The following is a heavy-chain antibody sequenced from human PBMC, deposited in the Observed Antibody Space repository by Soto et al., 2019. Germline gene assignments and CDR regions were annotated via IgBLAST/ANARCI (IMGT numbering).Heavy chain of an antibody. CDR2: INAGNGNT. Sequence: GASVKVSCKASGYTFTSYAMHWVRQAPGQRLEWMGWINAGNGNTKYSQKFQGRVTITRDTSASTAYMELSSLRSEDTAVYYCARERPLYCSGGSCYYFDYWGQGTLVTVSS. CDR3: ARERPLYCSGGSCYYFDY. CDR1: GYTFTSYA. J-gene: IGHJ4*02. V-gene: IGHV1-3*01. D-gene: IGHD2-15*01.